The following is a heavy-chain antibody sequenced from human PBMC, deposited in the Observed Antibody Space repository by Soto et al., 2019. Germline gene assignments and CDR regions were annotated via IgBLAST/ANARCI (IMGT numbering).Heavy chain of an antibody. V-gene: IGHV1-69*12. Sequence: QVQLVQSGAAVKKPGSSVKVSCKASGGTFSSYAISWVRQAPGQGLEWMEGIIPIFGTANYAQKFQGRVTITADESTSTAYREQSSLRSDDTAADYCAREYVDTIVFDPWGRGSLVTVSS. J-gene: IGHJ5*02. CDR3: AREYVDTIVFDP. D-gene: IGHD5-12*01. CDR1: GGTFSSYA. CDR2: IIPIFGTA.